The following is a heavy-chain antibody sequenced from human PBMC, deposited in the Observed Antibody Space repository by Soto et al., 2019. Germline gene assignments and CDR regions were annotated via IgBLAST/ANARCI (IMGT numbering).Heavy chain of an antibody. CDR1: GGSISSGGYS. J-gene: IGHJ6*02. V-gene: IGHV4-30-2*01. CDR3: ARQKYQRRYYYYYYGMDV. CDR2: IYHSGST. Sequence: LSLTCAVSGGSISSGGYSWSWIRQPPGKGLECIGYIYHSGSTYYNPSLKSRVTISLDRSKNQFSMKLSSVTAADTAVYYCARQKYQRRYYYYYYGMDVWGQGTTVT. D-gene: IGHD2-2*01.